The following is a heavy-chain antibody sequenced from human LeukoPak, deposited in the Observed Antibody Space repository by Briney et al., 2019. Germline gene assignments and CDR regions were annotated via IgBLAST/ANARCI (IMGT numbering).Heavy chain of an antibody. D-gene: IGHD1-7*01. V-gene: IGHV5-51*01. Sequence: KLGESLKISCKGSGYSFTSSWIGWVRQMPGKGLEWLGIIYPGDSDTRDSPSFQGQVTISADRSISTAYMQWSSLKASDTAMYYCARGNSYDDHVVHVFDIWGQGTMVTVSS. J-gene: IGHJ3*02. CDR1: GYSFTSSW. CDR3: ARGNSYDDHVVHVFDI. CDR2: IYPGDSDT.